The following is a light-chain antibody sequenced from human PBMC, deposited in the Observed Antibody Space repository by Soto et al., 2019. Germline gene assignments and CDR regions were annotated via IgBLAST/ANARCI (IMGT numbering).Light chain of an antibody. CDR3: QQYTNWTPLT. V-gene: IGKV3-15*01. CDR2: GAS. J-gene: IGKJ4*01. Sequence: EIVMTQSPATLSVSPGERATLSCRASQSVSSNLAWYQQKPGQAPMLLIYGASTRATGIPARFSGSGSGTEFTLTISSLQSEDFAVYYCQQYTNWTPLTFGGGTKVEIK. CDR1: QSVSSN.